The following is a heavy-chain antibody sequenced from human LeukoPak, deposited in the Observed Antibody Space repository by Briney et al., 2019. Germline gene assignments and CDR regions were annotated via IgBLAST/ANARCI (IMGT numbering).Heavy chain of an antibody. Sequence: GGSLRLYCAASGFTFIIDWISWVRHAPGKWREWLPNIKQVGSDKYYVGSVKGRFTISRAIAKNSLYLKTNSLRAEDTDVYYCARALYRQHIVVVNAKNYWYFDLWGRGTLVTVSS. CDR2: IKQVGSDK. J-gene: IGHJ2*01. V-gene: IGHV3-7*01. CDR3: ARALYRQHIVVVNAKNYWYFDL. CDR1: GFTFIIDW. D-gene: IGHD2-21*01.